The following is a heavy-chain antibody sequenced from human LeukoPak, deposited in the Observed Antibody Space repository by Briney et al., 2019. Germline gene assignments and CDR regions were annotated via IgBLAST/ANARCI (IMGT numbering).Heavy chain of an antibody. J-gene: IGHJ4*02. CDR1: GGSISSHY. CDR3: ARDRLGSSGYHDY. Sequence: SETLSLTCTVSGGSISSHYWSWIRQPPGKGLEWIGYIYYSGSTNYNPSLKSRVTISVDTSKNQFSLKLSSVTAADTAAYYCARDRLGSSGYHDYWGQGTLVTVSS. V-gene: IGHV4-59*11. CDR2: IYYSGST. D-gene: IGHD3-22*01.